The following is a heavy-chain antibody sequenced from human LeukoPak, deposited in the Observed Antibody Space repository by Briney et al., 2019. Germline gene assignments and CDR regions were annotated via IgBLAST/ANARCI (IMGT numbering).Heavy chain of an antibody. V-gene: IGHV3-23*01. J-gene: IGHJ4*02. CDR2: ISGRGGST. D-gene: IGHD3-3*01. Sequence: GGSLRLSCAASGFTFGSYAMSWVRQAPGKGLEWVSYISGRGGSTFYADSVKGRLTISRDNSRNTLFLQMNSLRAEGTAMYYCVKGGTDYDFWNDSSYLYYFDFWGQGTLVTVSS. CDR3: VKGGTDYDFWNDSSYLYYFDF. CDR1: GFTFGSYA.